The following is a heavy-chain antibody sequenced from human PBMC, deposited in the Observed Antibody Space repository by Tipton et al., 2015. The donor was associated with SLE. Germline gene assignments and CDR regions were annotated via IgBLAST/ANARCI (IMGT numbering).Heavy chain of an antibody. Sequence: TLSLTCTVSGGSISSSSYYWGWIRQPPGKGLEWIGEINHSGSTYYNPSLKSRVTISVDTSKNQFSLKLSSVTAADTAVYYCARGLGQQWLGHAFDIWGQGTMVTVSS. CDR2: INHSGST. CDR1: GGSISSSSYY. CDR3: ARGLGQQWLGHAFDI. V-gene: IGHV4-39*07. J-gene: IGHJ3*02. D-gene: IGHD6-19*01.